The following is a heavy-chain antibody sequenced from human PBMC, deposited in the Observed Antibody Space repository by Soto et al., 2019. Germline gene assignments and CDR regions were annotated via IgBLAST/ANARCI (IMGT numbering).Heavy chain of an antibody. Sequence: SVKASSEACGDSFTSYSMQWARQGPGQRIEWMGWINAGNGNTKYAQKFQGRVTITRDTSASTAYMELSRLRSEDTAVYYCAREWHCSGGSCYSEVRDAFDIWGQGTMVTGSS. V-gene: IGHV1-3*01. CDR3: AREWHCSGGSCYSEVRDAFDI. J-gene: IGHJ3*02. D-gene: IGHD2-15*01. CDR2: INAGNGNT. CDR1: GDSFTSYS.